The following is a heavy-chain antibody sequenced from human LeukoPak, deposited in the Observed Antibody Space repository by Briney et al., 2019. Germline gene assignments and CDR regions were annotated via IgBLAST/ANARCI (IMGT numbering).Heavy chain of an antibody. V-gene: IGHV3-48*03. D-gene: IGHD6-19*01. J-gene: IGHJ4*02. CDR1: GFTFSSYE. CDR3: ARYSGWYVVDY. CDR2: ISSSGSTI. Sequence: GGSLRLSCAASGFTFSSYEMNWVRQAPGKGLEWVSYISSSGSTIYYADSMKGRFTISRDNAKNSLYLQMNSLRAEDTAVYYCARYSGWYVVDYWGQGTLVTVSS.